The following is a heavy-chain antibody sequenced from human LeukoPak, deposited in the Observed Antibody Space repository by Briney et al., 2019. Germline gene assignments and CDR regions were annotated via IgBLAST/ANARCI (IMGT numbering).Heavy chain of an antibody. CDR3: ARRVGEYSSSYYFDY. Sequence: SETLSLTCTVSGGSISSGGYYWSWIRQPPGKGLEWIGYIYHSGSTYYNPSLRSRVTISVDRSKNQFSLKMSSVTAADTAVYYCARRVGEYSSSYYFDYWGQGTLVTVSS. D-gene: IGHD6-6*01. J-gene: IGHJ4*02. CDR1: GGSISSGGYY. CDR2: IYHSGST. V-gene: IGHV4-30-2*01.